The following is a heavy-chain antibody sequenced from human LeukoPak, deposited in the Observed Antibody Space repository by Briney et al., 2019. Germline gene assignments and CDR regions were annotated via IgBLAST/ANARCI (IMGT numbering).Heavy chain of an antibody. CDR1: GFTFNAYS. J-gene: IGHJ5*02. Sequence: GGSLRLSCAASGFTFNAYSMNWVRQAPGKGLEWVSSISSSSRYIYYADSVKGRFTISRDNAKNSLYLQINSLRAEPKTVYYGARDREYTDYVHNGFDPGAQGTLVTVSS. D-gene: IGHD4-17*01. CDR2: ISSSSRYI. V-gene: IGHV3-21*01. CDR3: ARDREYTDYVHNGFDP.